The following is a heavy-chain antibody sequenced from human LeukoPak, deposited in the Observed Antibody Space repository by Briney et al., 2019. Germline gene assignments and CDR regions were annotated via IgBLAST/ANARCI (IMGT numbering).Heavy chain of an antibody. CDR3: AVARGSGSYRGWFDP. D-gene: IGHD1-26*01. V-gene: IGHV4-34*01. CDR1: GGSFSGYY. J-gene: IGHJ5*02. Sequence: SETLSLTCAVYGGSFSGYYWSWIRQPPGKGLEWIGEINHSGSTNYNPSLKSRVTISVDTSKNQFSLKLSSVTAADTAVYYCAVARGSGSYRGWFDPWGQGTLVTVSS. CDR2: INHSGST.